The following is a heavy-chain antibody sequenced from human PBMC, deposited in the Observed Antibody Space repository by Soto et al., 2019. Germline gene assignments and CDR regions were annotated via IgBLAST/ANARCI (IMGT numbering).Heavy chain of an antibody. D-gene: IGHD2-21*02. CDR2: IIPIFGTA. CDR1: GGTFSSYA. V-gene: IGHV1-69*12. Sequence: QVQLVQSGAEVKKPGSSVKVSCKASGGTFSSYAISWVRQAPGQGLEWMGGIIPIFGTANYAQKFQGRVTITADESTSTAYMELSSLRSEDTAVYYCARGDAYCGGDCYPTFDYWGQGTLVTVSS. J-gene: IGHJ4*02. CDR3: ARGDAYCGGDCYPTFDY.